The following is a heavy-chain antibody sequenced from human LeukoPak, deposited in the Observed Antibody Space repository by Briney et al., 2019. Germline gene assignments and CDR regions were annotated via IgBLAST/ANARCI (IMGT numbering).Heavy chain of an antibody. CDR3: ARTYYDYVWGSYRLPSTFDY. V-gene: IGHV4-4*02. J-gene: IGHJ4*02. D-gene: IGHD3-16*02. CDR1: GASISSNYW. CDR2: IYHSGST. Sequence: PAGTLSLTCAVSGASISSNYWWSWVRHPPGKGLEWSGVIYHSGSTIYKPSLKRRVTVSVDTSKNQFSLRLSSVTAADTAVYYCARTYYDYVWGSYRLPSTFDYWGQGTLVTVSS.